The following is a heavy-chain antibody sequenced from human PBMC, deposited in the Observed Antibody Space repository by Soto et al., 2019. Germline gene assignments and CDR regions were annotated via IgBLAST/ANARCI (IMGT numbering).Heavy chain of an antibody. CDR2: MSPNSGNT. V-gene: IGHV1-8*01. CDR3: ARDYGGNSGWFDP. CDR1: GYTFTSYD. D-gene: IGHD4-17*01. J-gene: IGHJ5*02. Sequence: ASVKVSCKASGYTFTSYDLNWVRQATGQGLEWIGWMSPNSGNTGYAQKFQGRVTMTTNTAMSTAYMELSSLTSEDTAVYYCARDYGGNSGWFDPWGQGTLVTVSS.